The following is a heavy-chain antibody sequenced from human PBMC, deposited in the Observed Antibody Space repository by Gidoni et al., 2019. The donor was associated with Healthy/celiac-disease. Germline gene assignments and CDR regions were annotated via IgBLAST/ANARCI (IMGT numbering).Heavy chain of an antibody. V-gene: IGHV3-23*01. CDR2: ISGSGGST. D-gene: IGHD1-1*01. CDR1: GFTFSSYA. CDR3: AKASGTRGYYYYYGMDV. Sequence: EVQLLESGGGWVQPGGSLRLSCAASGFTFSSYAMSCVRQAPGKGREWVSAISGSGGSTYYADSVKGRFTISRYNSKNTLYLQMNSLRAEDTAVYYCAKASGTRGYYYYYGMDVWGQGTTVTVSS. J-gene: IGHJ6*02.